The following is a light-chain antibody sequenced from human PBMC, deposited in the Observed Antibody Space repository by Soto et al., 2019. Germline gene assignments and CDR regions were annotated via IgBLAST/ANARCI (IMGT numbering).Light chain of an antibody. CDR3: SSYSSSTTLVV. V-gene: IGLV2-14*03. Sequence: QSALTQSASVSGSPGQSITISCTGTSSDIGGHNYVSWYQHHPGKAPKLMIYDVSNRPSGVSNRFSGSKSGNTASLTISGLQAEDEADYYCSSYSSSTTLVVFGGGTKVTVL. CDR2: DVS. J-gene: IGLJ2*01. CDR1: SSDIGGHNY.